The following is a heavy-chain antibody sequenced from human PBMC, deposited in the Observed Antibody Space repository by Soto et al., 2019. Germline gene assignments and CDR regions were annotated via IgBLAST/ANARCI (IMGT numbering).Heavy chain of an antibody. CDR2: INPSGST. CDR3: ARVIGYSFSDMDV. CDR1: GGSFSGFY. V-gene: IGHV4-34*02. Sequence: QVQLEQWGAGLLKPSGTLSLRCVLSGGSFSGFYWSRIRQAPGQGLEWIGDINPSGSTRYNPSLESQVSVAVDTAKNLFSLTVSSLLAADTAVYYCARVIGYSFSDMDVWGKGTGVTVFS. D-gene: IGHD3-16*01. J-gene: IGHJ6*03.